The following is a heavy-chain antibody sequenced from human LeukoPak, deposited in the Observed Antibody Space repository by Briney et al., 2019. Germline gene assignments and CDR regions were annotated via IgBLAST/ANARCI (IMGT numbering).Heavy chain of an antibody. CDR2: IKQDGSEK. V-gene: IGHV3-7*01. CDR1: GFTFSSYW. D-gene: IGHD3-3*01. Sequence: GGSLRLSCAASGFTFSSYWMSWVRQAPGKGLEWLANIKQDGSEKYYVDSVKGRFTISRDNAKNSLYLQMNSLRAEDTAVYYCARSRGVVTPRWFDPWGQGTLVTVSS. J-gene: IGHJ5*02. CDR3: ARSRGVVTPRWFDP.